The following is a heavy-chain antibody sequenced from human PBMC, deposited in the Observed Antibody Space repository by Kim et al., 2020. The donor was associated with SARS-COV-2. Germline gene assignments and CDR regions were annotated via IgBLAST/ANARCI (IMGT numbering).Heavy chain of an antibody. CDR3: ARARSPLHGHYGMDV. Sequence: GGSLRLSCAASGFTFSSYDMHWVRQATGKGLEWVSAIGTAGDTYYPGSVKGRFTISRENAKNSLYLQMNSLRAGDTAVYYCARARSPLHGHYGMDVWGQGTTVTVSS. CDR1: GFTFSSYD. J-gene: IGHJ6*02. CDR2: IGTAGDT. V-gene: IGHV3-13*01. D-gene: IGHD4-17*01.